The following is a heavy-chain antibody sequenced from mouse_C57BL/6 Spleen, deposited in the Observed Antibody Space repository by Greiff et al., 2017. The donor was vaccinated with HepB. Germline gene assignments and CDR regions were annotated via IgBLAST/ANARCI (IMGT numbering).Heavy chain of an antibody. V-gene: IGHV1-19*01. CDR3: ARRIDD. CDR1: GYTFTDYY. J-gene: IGHJ2*01. Sequence: EVKLLESGPVLVKPGASVKMSCKASGYTFTDYYMNWVKQSHGKSLEWIGVINPYNGGTSYNQKFKGKATLTVDKSSSTAYMELNSLTSEDSAVYYCARRIDDWGQGTTLTVSS. CDR2: INPYNGGT.